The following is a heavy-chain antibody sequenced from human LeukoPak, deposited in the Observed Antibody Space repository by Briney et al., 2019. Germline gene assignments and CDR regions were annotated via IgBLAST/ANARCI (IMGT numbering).Heavy chain of an antibody. Sequence: PSQTLSLTCAISGDSVSSNSAAWNWIRQSSSRGLEWLGRTYYRSKWYNDYAVSVKSRITINPDTSKNQFSLQLNSVTPEDTAVYYCAKDTYYYGSGSYYNGIDYWGQGTLVTVSS. V-gene: IGHV6-1*01. J-gene: IGHJ4*02. CDR3: AKDTYYYGSGSYYNGIDY. CDR2: TYYRSKWYN. CDR1: GDSVSSNSAA. D-gene: IGHD3-10*01.